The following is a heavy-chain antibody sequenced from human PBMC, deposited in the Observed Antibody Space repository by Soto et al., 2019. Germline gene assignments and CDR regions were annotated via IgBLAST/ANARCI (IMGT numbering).Heavy chain of an antibody. CDR2: ISGSGGST. CDR1: GFTSSSYA. Sequence: EVQLLESGGGLVQPGGSLRLSCAASGFTSSSYAMSWVRQAPGKGLEWVSAISGSGGSTYYADSVKGRFTISRDNSKXXXXXXXXXXXXXXXXXXYCAKIXXSSSWYLDAFDIWGQGTMVTVSS. V-gene: IGHV3-23*01. J-gene: IGHJ3*02. D-gene: IGHD6-13*01. CDR3: AKIXXSSSWYLDAFDI.